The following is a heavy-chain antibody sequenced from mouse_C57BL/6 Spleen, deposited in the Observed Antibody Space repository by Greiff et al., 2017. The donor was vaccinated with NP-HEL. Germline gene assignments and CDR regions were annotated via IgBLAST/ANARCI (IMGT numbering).Heavy chain of an antibody. CDR3: TTHYGIDY. V-gene: IGHV14-4*01. J-gene: IGHJ2*01. CDR1: GFNIKDDY. CDR2: IDPENGDT. Sequence: VHVKQSGAELVRPGASVKLSCTASGFNIKDDYMHWVKQRPEQGLEWIGWIDPENGDTEYASKFQGKATITADTSSNTAYLQLSSLTSEDTAVYYCTTHYGIDYWGQGTTLTVSS. D-gene: IGHD1-2*01.